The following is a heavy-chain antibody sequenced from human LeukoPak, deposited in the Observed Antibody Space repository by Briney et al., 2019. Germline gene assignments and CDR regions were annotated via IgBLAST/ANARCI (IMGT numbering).Heavy chain of an antibody. J-gene: IGHJ4*02. CDR2: IHHSGGS. Sequence: NSSETLSLTCAVSGGSISNSNWWTWVRQPPGEGLEWIGEIHHSGGSNYNPSLKSRVTISVDTSKNQFSLKLSSVTAADTALYYCAGVYCGSDSCHYFDYWGQGTLVTVSS. CDR3: AGVYCGSDSCHYFDY. D-gene: IGHD2-21*02. V-gene: IGHV4-4*02. CDR1: GGSISNSNW.